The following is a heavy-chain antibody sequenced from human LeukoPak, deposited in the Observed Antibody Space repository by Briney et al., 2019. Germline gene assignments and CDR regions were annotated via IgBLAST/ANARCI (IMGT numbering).Heavy chain of an antibody. J-gene: IGHJ4*02. CDR2: IGQDGSNK. CDR1: GFTFTDYW. V-gene: IGHV3-7*03. D-gene: IGHD6-13*01. Sequence: PGGSLRLSCAASGFTFTDYWMSWVRQAPGKGLEWVANIGQDGSNKFYVASVKGRFSISRDNAKNSVFLQMNNLRVEDTAIYYCATSRAVAGCDWGQGTLVTVSS. CDR3: ATSRAVAGCD.